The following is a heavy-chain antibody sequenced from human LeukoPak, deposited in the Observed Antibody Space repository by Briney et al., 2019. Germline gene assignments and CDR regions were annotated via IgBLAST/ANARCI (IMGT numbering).Heavy chain of an antibody. Sequence: GGSLRLSCTASGFTFTSHWMHWVHQVPGKGLVWVSRINGDGSGTNHADSVKGRFTISRDNAKNTLYLQMNSLRVEDTAVYYCAIPRVYGSGSSDYWGQGTLVTVSS. V-gene: IGHV3-74*01. D-gene: IGHD3-10*01. J-gene: IGHJ4*02. CDR3: AIPRVYGSGSSDY. CDR1: GFTFTSHW. CDR2: INGDGSGT.